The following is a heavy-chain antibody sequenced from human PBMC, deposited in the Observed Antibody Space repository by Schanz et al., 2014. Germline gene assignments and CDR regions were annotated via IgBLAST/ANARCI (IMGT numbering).Heavy chain of an antibody. CDR3: ARVRTIYGSGAMGY. V-gene: IGHV3-23*04. CDR2: IDGSGPKT. CDR1: GFTFANYA. J-gene: IGHJ4*02. D-gene: IGHD3-10*01. Sequence: DVELVESGGGLAQPGGSLRLSCEASGFTFANYAMNWVRQAPGRGLEWVSGIDGSGPKTYYADSVKGRFTISRDNSKNTLYLQMNSLRVEDTAVYYCARVRTIYGSGAMGYWGQGTLVTVSS.